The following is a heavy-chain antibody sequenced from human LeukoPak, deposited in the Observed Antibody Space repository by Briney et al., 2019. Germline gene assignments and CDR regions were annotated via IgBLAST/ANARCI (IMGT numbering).Heavy chain of an antibody. CDR2: ISYSGSN. V-gene: IGHV4-31*03. J-gene: IGHJ6*04. CDR1: GVSISSGGYY. Sequence: PSQTLSLTCTVSGVSISSGGYYWSWIRQHPGKGLEWVGYISYSGSNYYNPSLKSRVTMSVDTSKNQFSLKLSSVTAADTAVYYCARDRPYCSGGSCYYYYYGMDVWGKGTTVTVSS. CDR3: ARDRPYCSGGSCYYYYYGMDV. D-gene: IGHD2-15*01.